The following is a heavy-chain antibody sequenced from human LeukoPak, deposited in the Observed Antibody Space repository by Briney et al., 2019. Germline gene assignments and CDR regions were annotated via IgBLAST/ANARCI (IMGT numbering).Heavy chain of an antibody. CDR2: IYTSGST. CDR1: GGSISSGSYY. CDR3: ARRFDY. J-gene: IGHJ4*02. V-gene: IGHV4-61*02. Sequence: SETLSLTCTVSGGSISSGSYYWSWIRQPAGKGLEWIGRIYTSGSTNYNPSLKSRVTISVDTSKNQFSLKLSSVTAADTAVYYCARRFDYWGQGTLVTVSS.